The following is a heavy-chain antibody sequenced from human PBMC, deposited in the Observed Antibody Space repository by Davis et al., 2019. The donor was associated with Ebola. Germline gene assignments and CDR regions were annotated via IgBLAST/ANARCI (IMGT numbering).Heavy chain of an antibody. CDR3: ARDPYSGSSWDYGMDV. V-gene: IGHV1-3*01. CDR1: GYTFTSYA. Sequence: AASVKVSCKASGYTFTSYAMHWVRQAPGQRLEWMGWINAGNGNTKYSQKFQGRVTITRDTSASTAYMELSSLRSEDTAVYYCARDPYSGSSWDYGMDVWGQGTTVTVSS. J-gene: IGHJ6*02. CDR2: INAGNGNT. D-gene: IGHD1-26*01.